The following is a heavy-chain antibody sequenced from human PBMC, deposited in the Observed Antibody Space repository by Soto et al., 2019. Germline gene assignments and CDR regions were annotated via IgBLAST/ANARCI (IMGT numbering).Heavy chain of an antibody. CDR3: AKARLWGGDGYNSYYYNAMDV. V-gene: IGHV3-9*01. J-gene: IGHJ6*02. CDR2: ISWDSGRI. Sequence: EMQLVESGGGLVQPGRSLRLSCAASGFTFDDYAMYWVRQGPGKGLEWVSGISWDSGRIGYADSVKGRFTISRENANNSLYMQMNSLRPEDTALYYCAKARLWGGDGYNSYYYNAMDVWGQGTTVTVSS. CDR1: GFTFDDYA. D-gene: IGHD3-16*01.